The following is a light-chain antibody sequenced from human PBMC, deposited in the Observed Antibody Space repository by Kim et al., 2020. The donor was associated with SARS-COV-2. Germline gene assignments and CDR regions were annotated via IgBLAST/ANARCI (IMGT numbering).Light chain of an antibody. CDR3: SSYTRSKTWV. V-gene: IGLV2-14*03. J-gene: IGLJ3*02. Sequence: QSALTQPASVSGSPGQSITISCTGTNSDIGGYNYVSWYQQHPGKAPKLMIFDVTERPSGVSNRFSGSKSSNTASLTISGLQAEDESDYYCSSYTRSKTWVFGGGTKLTVL. CDR1: NSDIGGYNY. CDR2: DVT.